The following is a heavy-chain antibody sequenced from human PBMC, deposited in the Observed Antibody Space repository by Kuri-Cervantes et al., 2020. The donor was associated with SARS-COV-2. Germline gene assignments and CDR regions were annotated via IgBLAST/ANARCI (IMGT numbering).Heavy chain of an antibody. D-gene: IGHD3-3*01. CDR1: GGSISSHY. V-gene: IGHV4-59*11. Sequence: SETLSLTCTVSGGSISSHYWSWIRQPPGKGLEWIGYIYYSGSTNYNPSLKSRVTISVDTSKNQFSLKLSSVTAADTAVYYCAKVVAVLRFLEWWTVGFDYRGQGTLVTVSS. CDR3: AKVVAVLRFLEWWTVGFDY. J-gene: IGHJ4*01. CDR2: IYYSGST.